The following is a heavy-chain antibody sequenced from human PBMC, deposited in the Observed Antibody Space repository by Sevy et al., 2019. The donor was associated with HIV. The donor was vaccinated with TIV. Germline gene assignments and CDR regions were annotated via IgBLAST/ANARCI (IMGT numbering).Heavy chain of an antibody. J-gene: IGHJ4*02. Sequence: GGSLRLSCAASGFTFSSYEMNWVRQAPGKGLEWVSYISSSGSTIYYADSVKGRFTISRDNAKNSLYLQMNSLRAEDTAVYYCAKRIAAAGMLQTDYWGQGTLVTVSS. V-gene: IGHV3-48*03. CDR2: ISSSGSTI. CDR1: GFTFSSYE. CDR3: AKRIAAAGMLQTDY. D-gene: IGHD6-13*01.